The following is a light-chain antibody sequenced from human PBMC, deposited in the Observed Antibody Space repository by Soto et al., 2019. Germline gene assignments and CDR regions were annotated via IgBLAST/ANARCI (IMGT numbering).Light chain of an antibody. J-gene: IGKJ5*01. Sequence: DIQMTQSPSTLSASVGDRVTITCRASQGISSWLAWYQQKPGKAPKLLIYKASSLQTGVPSRFSSSGSGTDFTLTISSLQPEDFGTYYCQQAISFPITFGQGTRLEIK. V-gene: IGKV1-12*01. CDR2: KAS. CDR3: QQAISFPIT. CDR1: QGISSW.